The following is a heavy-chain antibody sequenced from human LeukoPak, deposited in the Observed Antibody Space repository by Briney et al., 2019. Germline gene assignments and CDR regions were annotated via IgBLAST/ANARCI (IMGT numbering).Heavy chain of an antibody. CDR3: ARDDYGGNSRPFKY. CDR1: GFTFSTYS. V-gene: IGHV3-21*01. CDR2: ITSSSSNI. D-gene: IGHD4-23*01. Sequence: GGSLRLPCAASGFTFSTYSMNWVRQAPGKGLEWVSSITSSSSNIYYADSVKGRFTISRDNAKNSLYLQMNSLRAEDTAVYYCARDDYGGNSRPFKYWGQGTLVTVSS. J-gene: IGHJ4*02.